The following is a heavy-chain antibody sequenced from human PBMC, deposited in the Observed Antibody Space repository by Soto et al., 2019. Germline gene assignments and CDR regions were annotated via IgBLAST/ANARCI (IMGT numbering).Heavy chain of an antibody. CDR1: GGSISSGGYY. CDR3: ARKESGSYYGAYDY. D-gene: IGHD1-26*01. CDR2: IYYSGST. Sequence: SETLSLTCTVSGGSISSGGYYWSWIRQHPGKGLEWIGYIYYSGSTYYNPSLKSRVTISVDTSKNQFSLKLSSVTAADTAVYYCARKESGSYYGAYDYWGQGTLVTVSS. V-gene: IGHV4-31*03. J-gene: IGHJ4*02.